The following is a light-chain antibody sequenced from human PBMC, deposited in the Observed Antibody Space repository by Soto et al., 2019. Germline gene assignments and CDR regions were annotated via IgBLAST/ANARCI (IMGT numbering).Light chain of an antibody. J-gene: IGKJ3*01. Sequence: DIQLTQSPSFLSASVGDRVTITCRASQGISSYLDWYQQKPGKAPKLLIYAASPLQSGVPSRLSVSESGTEFTLTISSLQPEDFATYYCQQLNRYPRTFGPGTKVDIK. CDR2: AAS. CDR1: QGISSY. CDR3: QQLNRYPRT. V-gene: IGKV1-9*01.